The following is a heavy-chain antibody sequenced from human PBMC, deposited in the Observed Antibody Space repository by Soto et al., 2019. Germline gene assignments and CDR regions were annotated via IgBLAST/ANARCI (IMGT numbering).Heavy chain of an antibody. V-gene: IGHV3-48*03. CDR3: AILAFGDYLLSYCVDV. D-gene: IGHD4-17*01. CDR1: GFPFRSYE. J-gene: IGHJ6*02. Sequence: GGSLRLSCAVSGFPFRSYEMNWVRQVPGKGPEWVSYITSSSDAIYYAASVKGRFTVSRDNAKNSLYLQMNSLRAEDTAVYYCAILAFGDYLLSYCVDVWGQGTTVSVS. CDR2: ITSSSDAI.